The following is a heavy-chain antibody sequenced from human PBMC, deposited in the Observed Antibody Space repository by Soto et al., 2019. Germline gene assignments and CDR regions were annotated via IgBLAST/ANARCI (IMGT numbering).Heavy chain of an antibody. CDR1: GFTFDDYA. D-gene: IGHD3-22*01. CDR3: ARDIIYYDSSGYAPYYYYGMDV. J-gene: IGHJ6*02. CDR2: ISWNSGSI. V-gene: IGHV3-9*01. Sequence: SLRLSCAASGFTFDDYAMHWVRQAPGKGLEWVSSISWNSGSIGYADSVKGRFTISRDNAKNSLYLQMNSLRAEDTAVFYCARDIIYYDSSGYAPYYYYGMDVWGQGTTVTVSS.